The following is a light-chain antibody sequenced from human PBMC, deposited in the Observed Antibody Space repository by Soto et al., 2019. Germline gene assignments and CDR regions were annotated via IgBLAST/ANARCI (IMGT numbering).Light chain of an antibody. V-gene: IGKV3-15*01. J-gene: IGKJ4*01. Sequence: EIVMTQSPATLSVSPGERATLSCRASQSVSSNLSWYQQKPVQAPRLLIYGASTRATGIPARFSGSGSGTEFTITISRLQSEDFAVYYCQQYNNWPPLTFGGGTKVEIK. CDR2: GAS. CDR3: QQYNNWPPLT. CDR1: QSVSSN.